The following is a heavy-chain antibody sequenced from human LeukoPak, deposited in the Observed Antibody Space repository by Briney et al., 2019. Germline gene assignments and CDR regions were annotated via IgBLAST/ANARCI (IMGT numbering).Heavy chain of an antibody. D-gene: IGHD2-2*01. CDR3: ARDGGYQLLDEDDAFDI. CDR2: IKQDGNEK. CDR1: GFTFSAYW. V-gene: IGHV3-7*01. J-gene: IGHJ3*02. Sequence: GGSLRLSCAASGFTFSAYWMTWVRRAPGKGLEWVANIKQDGNEKSYVDSVKGRFTISRDNAKNSLYLQMNSLRAEDTAVYYCARDGGYQLLDEDDAFDIWGQGTMVTVSS.